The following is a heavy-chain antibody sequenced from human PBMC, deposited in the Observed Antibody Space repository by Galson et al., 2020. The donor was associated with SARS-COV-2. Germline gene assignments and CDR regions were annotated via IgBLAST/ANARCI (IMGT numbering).Heavy chain of an antibody. V-gene: IGHV3-33*01. CDR3: ARVGTRSGWKYYFDY. J-gene: IGHJ4*02. D-gene: IGHD6-19*01. Sequence: TGGSLRLSCEASGFTFSTYGMDWVRQAPGKGLEWVAVIWYDGSNKYYADSVKGRFTISRDNAKNTLYLQMNSLRAEDTAVYYCARVGTRSGWKYYFDYWGQGTLVTVSS. CDR2: IWYDGSNK. CDR1: GFTFSTYG.